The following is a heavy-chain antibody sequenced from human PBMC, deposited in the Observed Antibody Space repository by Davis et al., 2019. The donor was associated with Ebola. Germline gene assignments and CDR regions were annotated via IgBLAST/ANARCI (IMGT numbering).Heavy chain of an antibody. V-gene: IGHV4-59*08. CDR2: IYYSGST. Sequence: SETLSLTCTVSGGSISSYYWSWIRQPPGKGLEWIGYIYYSGSTNYNPSLKSRVTISVDTSKNQFSLKLNSVTAADTAVYYCARLGYSSGWTPDYFDYWGQGTLVTVSS. CDR3: ARLGYSSGWTPDYFDY. D-gene: IGHD6-19*01. J-gene: IGHJ4*02. CDR1: GGSISSYY.